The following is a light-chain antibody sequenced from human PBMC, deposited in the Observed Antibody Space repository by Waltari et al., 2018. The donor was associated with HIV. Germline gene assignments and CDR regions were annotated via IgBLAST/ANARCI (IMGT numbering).Light chain of an antibody. V-gene: IGLV4-69*01. Sequence: QIILTQSPSASASPGASVKLTCTLSSEHSNFAIAWLQQQPEKGPRYLMKLNSDGSNTKGDGIPDRCSGSSSGAERYLSISILHSDDEADYYCQTWGMGIVVFGGGTKLTVL. CDR3: QTWGMGIVV. CDR2: LNSDGSN. CDR1: SEHSNFA. J-gene: IGLJ3*02.